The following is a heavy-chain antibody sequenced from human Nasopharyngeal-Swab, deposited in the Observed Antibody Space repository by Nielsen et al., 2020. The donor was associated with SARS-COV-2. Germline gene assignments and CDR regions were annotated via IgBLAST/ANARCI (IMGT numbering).Heavy chain of an antibody. J-gene: IGHJ4*02. D-gene: IGHD2-2*02. Sequence: SETLSLTCAVSGGSISSSNWWSWVRQPPGKGLEWIGEIYHSGSTNYNPSLKSRVTISVDKSKNQFSLKLSSVTAADTAVYYCAAYCSSTSCYMAIDYWGQGTLVTVSS. CDR3: AAYCSSTSCYMAIDY. CDR1: GGSISSSNW. CDR2: IYHSGST. V-gene: IGHV4-4*02.